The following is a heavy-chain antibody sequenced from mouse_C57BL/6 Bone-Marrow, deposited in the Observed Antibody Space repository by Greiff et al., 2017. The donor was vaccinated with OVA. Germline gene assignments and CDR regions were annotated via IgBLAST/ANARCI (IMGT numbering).Heavy chain of an antibody. V-gene: IGHV2-2*01. D-gene: IGHD4-1*01. CDR3: ARKLSNWGVYYFDY. CDR1: GFSLTSYG. J-gene: IGHJ2*01. CDR2: IWSGGST. Sequence: VQGVESGPGLVQPSQSLSITCTVSGFSLTSYGVHWVRQSPGKGLEWLGVIWSGGSTDYNAAFISRLSISKDNSKSQVFFKMNSLQADDTAIYYCARKLSNWGVYYFDYWGQGTTLTVSS.